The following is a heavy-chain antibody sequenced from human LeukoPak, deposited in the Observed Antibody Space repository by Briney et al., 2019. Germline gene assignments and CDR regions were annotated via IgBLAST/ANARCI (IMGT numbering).Heavy chain of an antibody. CDR2: INWNGGST. J-gene: IGHJ6*03. Sequence: GGSLRLSCAASGFTFSSYAMSWVRQAPGKGLEWVSGINWNGGSTGYADSVKGRFTISRDNAKNSLYLQMNSLRAEDTALYHCARENYDILTGYYGNYYYYMDVWGKGTTVTISS. V-gene: IGHV3-20*01. CDR3: ARENYDILTGYYGNYYYYMDV. D-gene: IGHD3-9*01. CDR1: GFTFSSYA.